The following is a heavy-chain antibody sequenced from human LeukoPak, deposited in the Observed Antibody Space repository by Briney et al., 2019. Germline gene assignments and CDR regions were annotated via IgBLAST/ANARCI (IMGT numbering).Heavy chain of an antibody. V-gene: IGHV4-34*01. CDR1: GGSFSGYY. CDR3: ARVGAIAVAGIFSDH. Sequence: SETLSLTCAVYGGSFSGYYWSWIRQPPGKGLEWIGEINHSGSTNYNPSLKSRVTISVDTSKNQFSLKLSSVTAADTAVYYCARVGAIAVAGIFSDHWGQGTLVTVSS. CDR2: INHSGST. D-gene: IGHD6-19*01. J-gene: IGHJ5*02.